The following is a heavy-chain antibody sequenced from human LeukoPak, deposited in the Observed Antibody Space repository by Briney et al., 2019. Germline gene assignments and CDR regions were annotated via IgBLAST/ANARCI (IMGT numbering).Heavy chain of an antibody. V-gene: IGHV3-7*01. Sequence: GGSLRLSCAASGLTFRSFWMSWVRQAPGKGLEWVANIKEDGSDKNYLDSVEGRFTISRDNAKNSLYLQMNSLRAEDTAVYYCARDLSSWRAFDIWGQGTMVTVSS. D-gene: IGHD6-13*01. CDR3: ARDLSSWRAFDI. CDR1: GLTFRSFW. J-gene: IGHJ3*02. CDR2: IKEDGSDK.